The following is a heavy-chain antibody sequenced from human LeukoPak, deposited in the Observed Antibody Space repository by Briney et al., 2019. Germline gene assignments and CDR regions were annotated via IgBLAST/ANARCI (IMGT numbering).Heavy chain of an antibody. CDR2: ISAYNGNT. V-gene: IGHV1-18*01. J-gene: IGHJ4*02. D-gene: IGHD2-2*01. Sequence: ASVKVSCKASGYTFTSYGISWVRQAPGQGLEWMGWISAYNGNTNYAQKLQGRVTMTTDTSTSTAYMELSSLRSEDTAVYYCARVSRPIYCSSTSCQSPLDYWGQGTLVTVSS. CDR3: ARVSRPIYCSSTSCQSPLDY. CDR1: GYTFTSYG.